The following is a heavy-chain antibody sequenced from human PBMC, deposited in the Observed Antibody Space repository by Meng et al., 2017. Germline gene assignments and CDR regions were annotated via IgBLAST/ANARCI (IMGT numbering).Heavy chain of an antibody. Sequence: ASVKVSCKASGYTFTGYYMHWVRQAPGQGLEWMGRINPNSGGTNYAQKFQGRVTMTRDTSISTAYMVLSRLRSDDTAVYYCATNTYCSGGSCSFDYWGQGTLVTVSS. V-gene: IGHV1-2*06. D-gene: IGHD2-15*01. CDR2: INPNSGGT. J-gene: IGHJ4*02. CDR3: ATNTYCSGGSCSFDY. CDR1: GYTFTGYY.